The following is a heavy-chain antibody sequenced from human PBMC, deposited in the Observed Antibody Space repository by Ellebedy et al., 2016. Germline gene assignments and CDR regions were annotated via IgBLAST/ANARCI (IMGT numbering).Heavy chain of an antibody. V-gene: IGHV4-59*01. Sequence: SETLSLTCAVYGGSFSSYFWSWIRQPPGKGLEWIGYIYYRGSTNYNPSLKSRVTISVDSSKNHFSLRLSSVTAADTAVYYCARDDYGGPFDYWGQGTLVTVSS. D-gene: IGHD4-23*01. J-gene: IGHJ4*02. CDR2: IYYRGST. CDR3: ARDDYGGPFDY. CDR1: GGSFSSYF.